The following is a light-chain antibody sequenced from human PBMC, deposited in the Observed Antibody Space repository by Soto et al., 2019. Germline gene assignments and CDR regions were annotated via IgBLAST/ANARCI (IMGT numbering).Light chain of an antibody. V-gene: IGLV1-40*01. CDR3: QSFDSSLSGSGV. CDR1: LSNIGAGYE. CDR2: GHN. J-gene: IGLJ3*02. Sequence: QSVLTQPPSVSGAPGQRVTISCTGSLSNIGAGYEVHWYQQLPGTAPKLLISGHNNRPSGVPDRFFGSKSGTSAPLTIIGLQADDEAEYFCQSFDSSLSGSGVFGGGTKVTVL.